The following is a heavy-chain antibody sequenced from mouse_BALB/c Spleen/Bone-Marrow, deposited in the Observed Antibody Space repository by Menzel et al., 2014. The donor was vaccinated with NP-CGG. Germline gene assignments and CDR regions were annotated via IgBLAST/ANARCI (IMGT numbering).Heavy chain of an antibody. CDR2: IDPANGNT. V-gene: IGHV14-3*02. CDR3: AGPIFL. J-gene: IGHJ4*01. Sequence: EVQLQQSGAELVKPGASVKLSCTASGFNIKDTYMHWVKQRPEQGLEWIGRIDPANGNTKYDPKFQGKATITADTSSNTTYLQLSNLTSEDTAVYYCAGPIFLWGQGTSVTVSS. CDR1: GFNIKDTY.